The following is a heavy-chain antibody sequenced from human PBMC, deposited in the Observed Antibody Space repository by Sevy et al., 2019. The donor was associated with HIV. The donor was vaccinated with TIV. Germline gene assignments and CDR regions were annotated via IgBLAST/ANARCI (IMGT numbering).Heavy chain of an antibody. V-gene: IGHV3-30*04. CDR3: ARAPRGIVGVVAGLDP. D-gene: IGHD2-15*01. CDR1: GFSFSTYA. CDR2: ISSDGSNT. J-gene: IGHJ5*02. Sequence: GGSLRLSCAASGFSFSTYAMHWVRQAPGKGLEWVAVISSDGSNTYYTDSVKGRFTICRDNAKSTLYLQMNGMRPEETAVYYCARAPRGIVGVVAGLDPWGQGTLVTVSS.